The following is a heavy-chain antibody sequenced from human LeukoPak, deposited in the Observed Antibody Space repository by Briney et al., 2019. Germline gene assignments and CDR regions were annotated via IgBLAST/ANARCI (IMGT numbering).Heavy chain of an antibody. D-gene: IGHD4-17*01. CDR3: ARDRTTVTVFDY. J-gene: IGHJ4*02. CDR2: ISSSSSYI. CDR1: GFTFSSYS. V-gene: IGHV3-21*01. Sequence: GGSLRLSCAASGFTFSSYSMNWVRQAPGKGLEWVSSISSSSSYIYYADSVKGRFTISRDNAKNSPYLQMNSLRAEDTAVYYCARDRTTVTVFDYWGQGILVTVSS.